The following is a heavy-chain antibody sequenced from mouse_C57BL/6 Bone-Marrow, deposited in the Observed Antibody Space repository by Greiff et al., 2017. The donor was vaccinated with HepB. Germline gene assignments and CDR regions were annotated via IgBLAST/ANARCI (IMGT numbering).Heavy chain of an antibody. CDR2: ISYSGST. CDR1: GYSITSGYD. CDR3: ARDYDYGGYFDV. J-gene: IGHJ1*03. Sequence: EVKLQESGPGMVKPSQSLSLTCTVTGYSITSGYDWHWIRHFPGNKLEWMGYISYSGSTNYNPSLKSRISITHDTSKNHFFLKLNSVTTEDTATYYCARDYDYGGYFDVWGTGTTVTVSS. D-gene: IGHD2-4*01. V-gene: IGHV3-1*01.